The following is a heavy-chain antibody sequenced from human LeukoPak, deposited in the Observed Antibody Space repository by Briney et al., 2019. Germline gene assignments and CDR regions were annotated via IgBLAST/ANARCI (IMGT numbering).Heavy chain of an antibody. D-gene: IGHD3-10*01. Sequence: GGSLRLSCAASGFTFSNYAMSWVRQAPGKGLEWVSSISSSSSYIYYADSVKGRFTISRDNAKNSLYLQMNSLRAEDTAVYYCARGSDGSGSYYTHYYYGMDVWGQGTTVTVSS. CDR1: GFTFSNYA. CDR3: ARGSDGSGSYYTHYYYGMDV. CDR2: ISSSSSYI. J-gene: IGHJ6*02. V-gene: IGHV3-21*01.